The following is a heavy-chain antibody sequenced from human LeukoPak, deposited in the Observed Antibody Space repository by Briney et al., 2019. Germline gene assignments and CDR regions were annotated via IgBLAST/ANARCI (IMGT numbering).Heavy chain of an antibody. CDR1: GGSIISGTYH. D-gene: IGHD2-2*01. J-gene: IGHJ3*02. CDR2: ISHGGTT. CDR3: ARDDESDARADFDI. Sequence: SETLSLTCTVSGGSIISGTYHWSWIRQYPGKGLEWIGHISHGGTTYYNPSLKSQVTISLDTSRNHFSLKMNSVTAADTAVYYCARDDESDARADFDIWGQGKMVTVSS. V-gene: IGHV4-31*01.